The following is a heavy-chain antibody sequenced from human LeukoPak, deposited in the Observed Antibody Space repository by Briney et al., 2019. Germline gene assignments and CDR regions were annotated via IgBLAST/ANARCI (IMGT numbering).Heavy chain of an antibody. V-gene: IGHV1-2*02. CDR2: INPNSGGT. Sequence: ASVKVSCKASGYTFTGYYMHWVRQAPGQGLEWMGWINPNSGGTNYARKFQGRVTMTRDTSISTAYMELSRLRSDDTAVYYCARGVAAAGLFDYWGQGTLVTVSS. CDR1: GYTFTGYY. CDR3: ARGVAAAGLFDY. J-gene: IGHJ4*02. D-gene: IGHD6-13*01.